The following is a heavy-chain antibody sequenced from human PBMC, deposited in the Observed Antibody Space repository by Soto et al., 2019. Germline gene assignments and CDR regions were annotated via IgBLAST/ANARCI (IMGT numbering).Heavy chain of an antibody. J-gene: IGHJ6*02. CDR2: IYSGGST. D-gene: IGHD2-15*01. V-gene: IGHV3-53*01. CDR1: GFTVSSNY. Sequence: EVQLVESGGGLIQPGGSLRLSCAASGFTVSSNYMSWVRQAPGKGLEWVSVIYSGGSTYYADSVKGRFTISRDNSKNTLYLQMNSLRAEDTAVYYGVTPGGKGGAYSYYGMDVGGQGTTVTVSS. CDR3: VTPGGKGGAYSYYGMDV.